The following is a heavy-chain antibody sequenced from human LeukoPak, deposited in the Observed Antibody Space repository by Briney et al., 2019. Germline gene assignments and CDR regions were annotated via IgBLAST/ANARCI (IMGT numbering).Heavy chain of an antibody. Sequence: RRASVKVSCKASGYTFTSYGISWVRQAPGQGLEWMGWISAYNGNTNYAQKLQGRVTMTTDTSTSTAYMELSRLRSDDTAVYYCARIDGSSWKGDYWGQGTLVTVSS. J-gene: IGHJ4*02. D-gene: IGHD6-13*01. CDR1: GYTFTSYG. V-gene: IGHV1-18*01. CDR3: ARIDGSSWKGDY. CDR2: ISAYNGNT.